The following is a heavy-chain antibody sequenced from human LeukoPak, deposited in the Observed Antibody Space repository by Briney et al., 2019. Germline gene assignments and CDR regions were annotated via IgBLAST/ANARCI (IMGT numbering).Heavy chain of an antibody. J-gene: IGHJ4*02. Sequence: GGSLRLSCAASGFTFSSYAMSWVRQVPGKGLEWVSHISISGRTTKYVDSMKGRFTISRDNSRDTLYLQMNSLRAEDTAIYYCAKYLGVGGWLQFEGIWGQGTLVTVSS. CDR3: AKYLGVGGWLQFEGI. CDR2: ISISGRTT. D-gene: IGHD5-24*01. CDR1: GFTFSSYA. V-gene: IGHV3-23*01.